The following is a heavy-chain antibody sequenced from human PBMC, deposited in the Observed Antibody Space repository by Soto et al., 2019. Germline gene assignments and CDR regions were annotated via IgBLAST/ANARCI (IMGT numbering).Heavy chain of an antibody. Sequence: GGSLRLSCAVSGFTVTAKYMIWVRQAPGKDLEWISGISDAGLTSYADSVRGRFTISRDKGKNHLSLQTDSLKVDDTAVYYCAASVTTGGGFDVWGQGTMVTVSS. V-gene: IGHV3-53*01. CDR3: AASVTTGGGFDV. CDR2: ISDAGLT. J-gene: IGHJ3*01. D-gene: IGHD4-17*01. CDR1: GFTVTAKY.